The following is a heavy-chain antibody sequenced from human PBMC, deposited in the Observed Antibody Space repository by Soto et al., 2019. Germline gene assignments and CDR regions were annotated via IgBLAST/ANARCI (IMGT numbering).Heavy chain of an antibody. J-gene: IGHJ4*02. CDR1: GGSFSGYD. D-gene: IGHD2-8*02. Sequence: QVQLQQWGAGLLKPSETLSLTCAVYGGSFSGYDWTWIRQPPGTGLEWIGEINHSGSTNYNPSLKSRFTISVDTPKIPLSLKLTSVTAADTAVYYCARDKITGLFDSWGPGTLVTVSS. CDR2: INHSGST. V-gene: IGHV4-34*01. CDR3: ARDKITGLFDS.